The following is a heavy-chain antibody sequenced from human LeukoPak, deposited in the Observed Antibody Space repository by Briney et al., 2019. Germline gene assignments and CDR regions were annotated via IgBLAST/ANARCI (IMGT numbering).Heavy chain of an antibody. Sequence: PSETLSLTCTVSGYSISSGYYWGWIRQPPGKGLEWIGSIYHSGSTYYNPSLKSRVTISVDTSKNQFSLKLSSVTAADTAVYYCARDTVVVPAARTEPHRDKFDYWGQGTLVTVSS. CDR2: IYHSGST. V-gene: IGHV4-38-2*02. CDR1: GYSISSGYY. J-gene: IGHJ4*02. CDR3: ARDTVVVPAARTEPHRDKFDY. D-gene: IGHD2-2*01.